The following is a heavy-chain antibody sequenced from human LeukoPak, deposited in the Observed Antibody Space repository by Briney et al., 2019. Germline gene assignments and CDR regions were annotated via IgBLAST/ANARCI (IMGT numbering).Heavy chain of an antibody. V-gene: IGHV1-18*01. D-gene: IGHD2/OR15-2a*01. CDR2: ISAYNGYT. CDR1: GYTFTSFG. CDR3: AREGTTYYYFDN. Sequence: ASVKVSCKASGYTFTSFGISWVRQAPGQGLEWMGWISAYNGYTNYAQKLQGRVTMTTDTSTSTAYMGLKSLRSDDTAVYFCAREGTTYYYFDNWGQGTLVTVSS. J-gene: IGHJ4*02.